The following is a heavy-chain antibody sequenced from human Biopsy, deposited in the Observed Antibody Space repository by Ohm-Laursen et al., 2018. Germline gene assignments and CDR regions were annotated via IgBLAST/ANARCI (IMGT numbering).Heavy chain of an antibody. Sequence: TLSLTWTVSRDSISNYYWTWIRQSPGKGLEWLAYISYTGGITSNPSLNGRATMSLDTSKNQFSLRLIYVTAADTAVYYCARMPHFDYWGQGILVTVFS. CDR3: ARMPHFDY. D-gene: IGHD2-2*01. CDR1: RDSISNYY. CDR2: ISYTGGI. V-gene: IGHV4-59*01. J-gene: IGHJ4*02.